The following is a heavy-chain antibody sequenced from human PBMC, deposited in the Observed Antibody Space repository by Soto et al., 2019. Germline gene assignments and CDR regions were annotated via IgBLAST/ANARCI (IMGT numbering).Heavy chain of an antibody. Sequence: GGSLRLSCAASGFSFSCYWMSWVRQAPGKVPEWVANIKEDGTEQHYVDSVKGRLTISRDNSENSLFLQMNNLRAEDSAIYYCAITTSTGSYWHDPWGPGTQVHVSS. J-gene: IGHJ5*02. CDR3: AITTSTGSYWHDP. CDR2: IKEDGTEQ. CDR1: GFSFSCYW. V-gene: IGHV3-7*03. D-gene: IGHD4-4*01.